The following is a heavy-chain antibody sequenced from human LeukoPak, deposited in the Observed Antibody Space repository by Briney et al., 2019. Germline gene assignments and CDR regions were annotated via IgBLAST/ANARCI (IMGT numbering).Heavy chain of an antibody. J-gene: IGHJ5*02. V-gene: IGHV3-21*04. CDR2: IRSSSSYI. D-gene: IGHD5-18*01. CDR1: GFTFSSYS. Sequence: AGGSLRLSCAASGFTFSSYSMNWVRQAPGKGLEWVSSIRSSSSYIYYADSVKGRFTISRDNAKNSLYLQMNSLRAEDTALYYCARDRGVDTAMVNWFDPWGQGTLVTVSS. CDR3: ARDRGVDTAMVNWFDP.